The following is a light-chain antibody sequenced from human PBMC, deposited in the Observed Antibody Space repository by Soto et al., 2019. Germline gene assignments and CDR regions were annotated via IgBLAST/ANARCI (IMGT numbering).Light chain of an antibody. CDR1: SSDIGGYNH. V-gene: IGLV2-14*03. J-gene: IGLJ3*02. Sequence: QSALTQPASVSGSPGQSITIACTGTSSDIGGYNHVSWYQVYPGKAPRLVIYDVSIRPPAVSDRFSGSTSGNTASLTISGLQAEDEAVYYCSSYTATRTVVFGGGTKLTVL. CDR2: DVS. CDR3: SSYTATRTVV.